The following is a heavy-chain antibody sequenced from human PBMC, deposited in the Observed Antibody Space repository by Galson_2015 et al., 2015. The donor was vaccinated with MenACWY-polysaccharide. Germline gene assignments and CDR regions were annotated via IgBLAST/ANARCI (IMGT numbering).Heavy chain of an antibody. CDR3: AKEGSCSGGSCSDWFFP. V-gene: IGHV3-23*01. CDR2: ITGRGGST. Sequence: SLRLSCAASGFTFSTYGMSWVRQAPGKGLEWVSAITGRGGSTYYADSVKGRFTISRDNSKNTVYLQMNSLRAEDTAVYYCAKEGSCSGGSCSDWFFPWGQGTLVTGSS. J-gene: IGHJ5*02. D-gene: IGHD2-15*01. CDR1: GFTFSTYG.